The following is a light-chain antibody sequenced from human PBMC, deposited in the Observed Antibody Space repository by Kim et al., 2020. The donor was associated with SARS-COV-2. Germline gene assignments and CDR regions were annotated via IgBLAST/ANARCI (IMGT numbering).Light chain of an antibody. Sequence: SYELTQPLSVSVALGQTARITCGGDKIGSKNVHWYQQKAGQAPVLVIYTDRKRPSGIPELFSGSNSESTATLTISGAQAGDEAAYYCQVWDSSIEVFGGG. CDR3: QVWDSSIEV. CDR2: TDR. CDR1: KIGSKN. J-gene: IGLJ3*02. V-gene: IGLV3-9*01.